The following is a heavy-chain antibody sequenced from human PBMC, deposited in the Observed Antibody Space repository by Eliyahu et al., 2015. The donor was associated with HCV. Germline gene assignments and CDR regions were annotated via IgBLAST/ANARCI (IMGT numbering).Heavy chain of an antibody. CDR2: INHSGST. V-gene: IGHV4-34*01. CDR3: ARERAVAGTFSLKSIPRPRYFDY. D-gene: IGHD6-19*01. Sequence: QMQLQQWGAGLLKPSETLSLTCAVYGGSFSGYYWSWIRQPPGKGLEWIGEINHSGSTNYNPSLKSRVTISVDTSKNQFSLKLSSVTAADTAVYYCARERAVAGTFSLKSIPRPRYFDYWGQGTLVTVSS. J-gene: IGHJ4*02. CDR1: GGSFSGYY.